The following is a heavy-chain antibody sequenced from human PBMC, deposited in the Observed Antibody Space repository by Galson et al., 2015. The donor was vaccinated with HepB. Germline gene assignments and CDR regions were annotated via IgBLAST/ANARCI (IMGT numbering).Heavy chain of an antibody. D-gene: IGHD6-19*01. Sequence: SVKVSCKVSGYTLTELSMHWVRQAPGKGLEWMGGFDPEDGETIYAQKFQGRVTMTEDTSTDTAYMELSSLRSEDTAVYYCATKGLYSSGHPSFRFVYWGQGTLVTVSS. J-gene: IGHJ4*02. CDR2: FDPEDGET. V-gene: IGHV1-24*01. CDR1: GYTLTELS. CDR3: ATKGLYSSGHPSFRFVY.